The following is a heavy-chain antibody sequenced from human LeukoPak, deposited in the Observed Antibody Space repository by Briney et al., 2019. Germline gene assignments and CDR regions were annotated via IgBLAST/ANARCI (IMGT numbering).Heavy chain of an antibody. Sequence: GESLKISCKGSGHSFTSNWIGWVHQMPGQGLEWMGIIYPGDSDTRYSPSFQGQVTISADKSISTAYLQWSSLKASDTAMYYCARSQGSWDEHDYWGQGTLVTVSS. CDR1: GHSFTSNW. CDR2: IYPGDSDT. J-gene: IGHJ4*02. CDR3: ARSQGSWDEHDY. V-gene: IGHV5-51*07. D-gene: IGHD3-10*01.